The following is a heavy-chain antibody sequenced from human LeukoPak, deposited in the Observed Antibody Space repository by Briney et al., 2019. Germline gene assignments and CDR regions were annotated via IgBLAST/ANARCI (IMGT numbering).Heavy chain of an antibody. D-gene: IGHD3-22*01. Sequence: ASVKVSCKASRGTFSSYAISWVRQAPGQGLEWMGWISAYNGNTNYAQKLQGRVTMTTDTSTSTAYMELRSLRSDDTAVYYCARSDDSSGYFYWGQGTLVTVSS. J-gene: IGHJ4*02. CDR3: ARSDDSSGYFY. V-gene: IGHV1-18*01. CDR1: RGTFSSYA. CDR2: ISAYNGNT.